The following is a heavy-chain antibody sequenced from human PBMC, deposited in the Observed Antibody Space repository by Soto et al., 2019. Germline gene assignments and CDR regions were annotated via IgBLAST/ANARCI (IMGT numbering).Heavy chain of an antibody. Sequence: GASVKVSCKASGGTFSSYTISWVRQAPGQGLEWMGRIIPILGIANYAQKFQGRVTITADKSTSTAYMELSSLRSEDTAVYYCASFGVVISAFDIWGQGTMVTVSS. CDR2: IIPILGIA. CDR3: ASFGVVISAFDI. D-gene: IGHD3-3*01. V-gene: IGHV1-69*02. J-gene: IGHJ3*02. CDR1: GGTFSSYT.